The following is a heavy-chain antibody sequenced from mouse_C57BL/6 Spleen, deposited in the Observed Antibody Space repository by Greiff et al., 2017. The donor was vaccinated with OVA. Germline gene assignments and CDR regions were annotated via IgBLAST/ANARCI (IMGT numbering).Heavy chain of an antibody. Sequence: VQLQQSGPELVKPGASVKISCKASGYTFTDYYMNWVKQSHGKSLEWIGDINPNNGGTSYNQKFKGKATLTVDKSSSTAYMELRSLTSEDSAVYYCARRDDYVYAMDYWGQGTSVTVSS. CDR1: GYTFTDYY. J-gene: IGHJ4*01. CDR2: INPNNGGT. CDR3: ARRDDYVYAMDY. V-gene: IGHV1-26*01. D-gene: IGHD2-4*01.